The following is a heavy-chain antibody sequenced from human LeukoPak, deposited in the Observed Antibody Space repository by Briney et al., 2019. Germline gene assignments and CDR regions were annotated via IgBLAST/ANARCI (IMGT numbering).Heavy chain of an antibody. Sequence: ASVTVSCKASGYTFTSYGISWVRQAPGQGLEWMGGIIPMFGTANYAQKFQGRVTITADKSTSTAYMELSSLRSEDTAVYYCASTVRTPISSTWYNYHYYYYMDVWGKGTTVTVSS. CDR1: GYTFTSYG. CDR3: ASTVRTPISSTWYNYHYYYYMDV. J-gene: IGHJ6*03. CDR2: IIPMFGTA. D-gene: IGHD6-13*01. V-gene: IGHV1-69*06.